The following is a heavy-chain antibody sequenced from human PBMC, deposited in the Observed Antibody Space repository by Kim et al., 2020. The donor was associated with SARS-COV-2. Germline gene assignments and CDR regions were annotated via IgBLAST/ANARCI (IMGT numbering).Heavy chain of an antibody. D-gene: IGHD2-8*02. V-gene: IGHV4-34*01. CDR3: ARVVYWSFDY. CDR1: GGSFSGYY. J-gene: IGHJ4*02. Sequence: SETLSLTCAVYGGSFSGYYWSWIRQPPGKGLEWIGEINHSGSTNYNPSLKSRVTISVDTSKNQFSLKLSSVTAADTAVYYCARVVYWSFDYWGQGTLVTVSS. CDR2: INHSGST.